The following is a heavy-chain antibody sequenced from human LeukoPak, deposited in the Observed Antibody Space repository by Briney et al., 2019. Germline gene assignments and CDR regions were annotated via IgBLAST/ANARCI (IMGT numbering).Heavy chain of an antibody. CDR2: ISSSSRYI. V-gene: IGHV3-21*01. CDR1: GFTFSSYS. CDR3: ARDSIAAGGTGDY. D-gene: IGHD6-13*01. J-gene: IGHJ4*02. Sequence: PGGSLGLSCAASGFTFSSYSMNWVRQAPGKGLEWVSSISSSSRYIYYADSVKGRFTISRDNAKNSLYLQMNSLSAEDTAVYYCARDSIAAGGTGDYWGQGALVTVSS.